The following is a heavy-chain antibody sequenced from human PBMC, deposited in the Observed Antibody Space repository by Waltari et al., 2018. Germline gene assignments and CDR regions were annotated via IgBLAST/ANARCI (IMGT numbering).Heavy chain of an antibody. Sequence: QLQLQESGPGLVKPSETLSLTCTVSGGSIPSSSHYWGWIRQPPGNGLGWIGTVEYTGTTYYNPALKSRVTVSVDTSKNQFSLKLSSVSAADTAVYYCARHLSGSGTYNSPVTLFDYWGQGTLVTVSS. J-gene: IGHJ4*02. CDR3: ARHLSGSGTYNSPVTLFDY. V-gene: IGHV4-39*01. CDR2: VEYTGTT. D-gene: IGHD3-10*01. CDR1: GGSIPSSSHY.